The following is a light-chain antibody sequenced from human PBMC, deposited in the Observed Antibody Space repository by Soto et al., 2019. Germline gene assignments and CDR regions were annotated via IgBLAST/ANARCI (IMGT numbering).Light chain of an antibody. CDR3: SSYTSDATFV. J-gene: IGLJ1*01. V-gene: IGLV2-14*01. CDR1: STDVGGYNY. CDR2: EVT. Sequence: SRLTQPASVSGSPGQSITFSCAGTSTDVGGYNYVSWYQQHSGKAPRLIIYEVTHRPSGVSTRFSGSKSGNTASLPISGLQAEDEADYFCSSYTSDATFVFGTGTKVTVL.